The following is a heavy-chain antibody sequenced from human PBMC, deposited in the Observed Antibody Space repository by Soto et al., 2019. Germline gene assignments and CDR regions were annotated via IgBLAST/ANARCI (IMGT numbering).Heavy chain of an antibody. V-gene: IGHV4-31*03. CDR2: IFYSGSA. J-gene: IGHJ4*02. CDR1: VCSISSGGYY. Sequence: TLSFTCTFSVCSISSGGYYWSWIRQHPGKGLEGIEYIFYSGSAYYDPSLKSRVTILLDTSTNQFSLKVSSVTAAETAVYYCARVTIAAAGTTFGYCGQG. CDR3: ARVTIAAAGTTFGY. D-gene: IGHD6-13*01.